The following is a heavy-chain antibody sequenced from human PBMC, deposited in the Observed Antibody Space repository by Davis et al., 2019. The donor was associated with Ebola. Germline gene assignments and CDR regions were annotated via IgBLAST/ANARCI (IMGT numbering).Heavy chain of an antibody. J-gene: IGHJ4*02. D-gene: IGHD6-19*01. V-gene: IGHV2-70*11. CDR2: IDWDDGK. CDR3: ARHSTGLRSFDY. Sequence: FGPTLVKPTQTLTLTCTFSGFSLSTSGMCVSWIRQPPGKALEWLARIDWDDGKYYSTSLKTRLSISEDTSKNQVVLTMASMDPVDTATYYCARHSTGLRSFDYWGQGTLVTVSS. CDR1: GFSLSTSGMC.